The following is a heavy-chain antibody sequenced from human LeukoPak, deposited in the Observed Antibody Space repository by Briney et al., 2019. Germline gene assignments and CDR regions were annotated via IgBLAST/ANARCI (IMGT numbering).Heavy chain of an antibody. J-gene: IGHJ5*01. Sequence: ASVKVSCKASGYSFTGYYILWVRQAPGQGLEWMGWIYPNTGGTNYAQKFQGRVTMTRDTSISTAYMELSGLKSDDTAVYYCARARYCTSTSCNMAWFDSWGQGTLVTVSS. CDR1: GYSFTGYY. D-gene: IGHD2-2*01. CDR2: IYPNTGGT. V-gene: IGHV1-2*02. CDR3: ARARYCTSTSCNMAWFDS.